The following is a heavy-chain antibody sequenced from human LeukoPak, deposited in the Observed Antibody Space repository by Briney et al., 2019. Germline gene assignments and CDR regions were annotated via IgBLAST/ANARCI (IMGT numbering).Heavy chain of an antibody. CDR3: AVDRRFKIFDY. CDR2: IKPDGSED. V-gene: IGHV3-7*01. Sequence: PGGSLRLSCATSGLAFSNFWMYWVRQAPGKGLEWVASIKPDGSEDFYADSVKGRFNISRDNAKNSLFLQMTNLKAEDTAVYYCAVDRRFKIFDYWGQGTPVTVSS. D-gene: IGHD5-24*01. J-gene: IGHJ4*02. CDR1: GLAFSNFW.